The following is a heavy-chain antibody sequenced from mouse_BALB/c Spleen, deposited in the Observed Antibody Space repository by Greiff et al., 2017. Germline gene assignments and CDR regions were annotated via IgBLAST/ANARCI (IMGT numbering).Heavy chain of an antibody. Sequence: QVHVKQSGAELVKPGASVKLSCKASGYTFTSYYMYWVKQRPGQGLEWIGEINPSNGGTNFNEKFKSKATLTVDKSSSTAYMQLSSLTSEDSAVYYCTRVTVYWYFDVWGAGTTVTVSS. V-gene: IGHV1S81*02. J-gene: IGHJ1*01. CDR3: TRVTVYWYFDV. D-gene: IGHD2-13*01. CDR1: GYTFTSYY. CDR2: INPSNGGT.